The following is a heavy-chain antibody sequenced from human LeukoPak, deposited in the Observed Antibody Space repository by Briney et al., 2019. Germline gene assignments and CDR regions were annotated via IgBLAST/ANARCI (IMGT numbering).Heavy chain of an antibody. J-gene: IGHJ4*02. V-gene: IGHV3-30*02. CDR2: IRYDGSNK. CDR1: GFTFSSYG. Sequence: GGSLRLSCSASGFTFSSYGMHWVRQAPGKGLEWVAFIRYDGSNKYYADSVKGRFTISRDNSKNTRYLQMNSLRAEDTAVYYCAKGLPDIVVVPAALNFDYWGQGTLVTVSS. CDR3: AKGLPDIVVVPAALNFDY. D-gene: IGHD2-2*01.